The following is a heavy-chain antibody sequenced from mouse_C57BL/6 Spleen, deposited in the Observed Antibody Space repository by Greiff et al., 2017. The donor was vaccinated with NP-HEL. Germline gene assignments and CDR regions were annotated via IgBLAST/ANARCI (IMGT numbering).Heavy chain of an antibody. CDR2: IYPSDSET. J-gene: IGHJ1*03. CDR1: GYTFTSYW. D-gene: IGHD2-3*01. Sequence: QVQLQQPGAELVRPGSSVKLSCKASGYTFTSYWMDWVKQRPGQGLEWIGNIYPSDSETHYNQKFKDKATLTVDKSSSTAYMQLSSLTSEDSAVYYCARRAIYDGYYGWYFDVWGTGTTVTVSS. V-gene: IGHV1-61*01. CDR3: ARRAIYDGYYGWYFDV.